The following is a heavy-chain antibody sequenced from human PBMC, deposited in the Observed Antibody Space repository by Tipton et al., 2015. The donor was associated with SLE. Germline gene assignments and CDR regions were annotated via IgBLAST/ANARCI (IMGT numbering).Heavy chain of an antibody. CDR3: ASYCSGGRCYSDY. D-gene: IGHD2-15*01. J-gene: IGHJ4*02. Sequence: TLSLTCTVSGGSISSSGYDWGWIRQPPGKGLEWIGSLYYGGTTYYNPSLKSRVTISVGTSKNQFSLKLNSVTAADTAVYYCASYCSGGRCYSDYWGQGTLVTVSS. V-gene: IGHV4-39*07. CDR1: GGSISSSGYD. CDR2: LYYGGTT.